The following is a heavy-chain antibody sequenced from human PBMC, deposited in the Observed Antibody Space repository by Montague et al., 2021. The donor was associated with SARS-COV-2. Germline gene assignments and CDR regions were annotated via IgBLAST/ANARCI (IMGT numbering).Heavy chain of an antibody. CDR1: SGSISNDIYY. CDR2: SRYGGTS. Sequence: SETLSLTCTVSSGSISNDIYYWGWIRQPPGKGPEWIGGSRYGGTSYYNPSLKSRVTISIDTSKNQCSLKMTAVTAADTAVYFRARQDIQLRFDLWGRGTLVTVSP. V-gene: IGHV4-39*01. CDR3: ARQDIQLRFDL. D-gene: IGHD1-1*01. J-gene: IGHJ2*01.